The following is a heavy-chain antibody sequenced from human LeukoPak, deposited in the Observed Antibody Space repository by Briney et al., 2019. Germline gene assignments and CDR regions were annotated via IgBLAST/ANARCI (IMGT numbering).Heavy chain of an antibody. Sequence: GGSLRLSCAASGFTVSSNYMSWVRQAPGKGLEWVSVIYSGGSTYYADSVKGRFTISRDNSKNTLYLQMNSLRAEDTAIYYCAKELAATGSYYFDYWGQGTLVTVSS. CDR2: IYSGGST. J-gene: IGHJ4*02. V-gene: IGHV3-53*01. CDR3: AKELAATGSYYFDY. CDR1: GFTVSSNY. D-gene: IGHD6-13*01.